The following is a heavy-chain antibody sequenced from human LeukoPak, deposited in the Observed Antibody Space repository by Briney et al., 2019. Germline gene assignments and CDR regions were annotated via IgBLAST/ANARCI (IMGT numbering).Heavy chain of an antibody. D-gene: IGHD2/OR15-2a*01. CDR3: AKVLFSRFVGDAFDI. Sequence: GGSLRLSCAASGFTFSSYAMSWVRQAPGKGLEWVSAISGSGGSTYYADSVKGRFTISRDNSKNTPYLQMNSLRAEDTAVYYCAKVLFSRFVGDAFDIWGQGTMVTVSS. CDR1: GFTFSSYA. J-gene: IGHJ3*02. V-gene: IGHV3-23*01. CDR2: ISGSGGST.